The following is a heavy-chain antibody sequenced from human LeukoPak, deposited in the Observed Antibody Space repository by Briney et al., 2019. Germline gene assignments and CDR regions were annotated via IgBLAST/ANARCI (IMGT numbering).Heavy chain of an antibody. V-gene: IGHV3-74*03. CDR3: VRDSSGTY. Sequence: GGSLRLSCAASGFTFSSYWMHWVRQAPGKGLVWVSRIRTDGTITTYADSVKGRFSISGDNAKNTLYLQMNSLRAEDTAVYYCVRDSSGTYWGQGTLVTVSS. D-gene: IGHD3-22*01. CDR2: IRTDGTIT. J-gene: IGHJ4*02. CDR1: GFTFSSYW.